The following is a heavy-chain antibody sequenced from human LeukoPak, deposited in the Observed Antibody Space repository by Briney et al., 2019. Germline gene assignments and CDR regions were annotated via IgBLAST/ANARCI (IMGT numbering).Heavy chain of an antibody. CDR2: IKEDGSEK. J-gene: IGHJ4*02. D-gene: IGHD2-8*01. V-gene: IGHV3-7*01. CDR1: GFTFSNYW. Sequence: GGSLRLSCAASGFTFSNYWMSWVRQAPGKGLEWVANIKEDGSEKYYVGSVKGRFTISRDSAKNSLYLQVNSLRAEDTAVYYCGRVSQWAFDYWGQGTLVTVSS. CDR3: GRVSQWAFDY.